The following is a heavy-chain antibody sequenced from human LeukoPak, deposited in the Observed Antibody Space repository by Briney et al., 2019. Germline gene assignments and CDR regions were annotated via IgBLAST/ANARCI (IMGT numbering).Heavy chain of an antibody. CDR3: ARGRADSRGTSFDY. V-gene: IGHV4-59*01. J-gene: IGHJ4*02. CDR1: GGSISTYY. CDR2: IYYTGTT. Sequence: PSETLSLTCTVSGGSISTYYWSWIRQPPGKGLEWIAYIYYTGTTTYNPSLKSRVTISIDTSRNQFSLNLNSVTAADTAVYYCARGRADSRGTSFDYWGQGTLVTVSS. D-gene: IGHD3-22*01.